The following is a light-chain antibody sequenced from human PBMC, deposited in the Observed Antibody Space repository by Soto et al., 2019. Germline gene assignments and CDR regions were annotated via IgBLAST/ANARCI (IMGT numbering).Light chain of an antibody. J-gene: IGKJ1*01. V-gene: IGKV1-5*03. CDR2: KAS. CDR3: LLDYAYFWA. CDR1: QSIKSW. Sequence: DIQLTQSPSILSASVGDRVNITCRASQSIKSWLAWYQHRPGKAPNVLISKASNLERGVPSRFSGSGSGRDFTLTISSLQPEDFATYYCLLDYAYFWAFGQGTKVDTK.